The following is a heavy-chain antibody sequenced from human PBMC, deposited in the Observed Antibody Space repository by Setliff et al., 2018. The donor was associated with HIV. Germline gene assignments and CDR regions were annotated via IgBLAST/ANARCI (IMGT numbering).Heavy chain of an antibody. D-gene: IGHD3-22*01. CDR2: INSDGSVT. CDR3: AKGHYSSGDSKQNGFDM. J-gene: IGHJ3*02. Sequence: GGSLRLSCAASGFTFSTYWMHWVRQSPGKGLVWVSRINSDGSVTNYADSVKGRFTISRDNAKNTLYLQMSSLRADDTAVYYCAKGHYSSGDSKQNGFDMWGQGTMVTVSS. V-gene: IGHV3-74*01. CDR1: GFTFSTYW.